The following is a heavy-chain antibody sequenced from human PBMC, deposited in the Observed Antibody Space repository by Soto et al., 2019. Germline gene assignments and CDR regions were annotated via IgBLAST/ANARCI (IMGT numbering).Heavy chain of an antibody. CDR1: GYTFTSYG. V-gene: IGHV1-18*01. CDR3: ATTCDSGTYYSPACSDYFHH. Sequence: GASVKVSCKASGYTFTSYGISWVRQAPGQGLEWMGWISAYNGNTNYAQKLQGRVTMTTDTSTSTAYMELRSLRSDDTAVYYCATTCDSGTYYSPACSDYFHHWGEGTLVTVSS. CDR2: ISAYNGNT. J-gene: IGHJ1*01. D-gene: IGHD3-22*01.